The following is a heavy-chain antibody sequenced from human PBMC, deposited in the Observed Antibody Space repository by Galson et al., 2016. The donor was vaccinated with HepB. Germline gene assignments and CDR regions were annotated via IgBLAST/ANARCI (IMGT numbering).Heavy chain of an antibody. CDR1: GFIFSSYS. V-gene: IGHV3-30-3*01. J-gene: IGHJ4*02. CDR2: ISYDGSHK. D-gene: IGHD5-18*01. Sequence: SLRLSCAASGFIFSSYSMHWVRQAPGKGLEWVATISYDGSHKYYGDSVKGRFTVSRDKYTLFLQMNSLKAEDTAIYHCASDSFIGYSYDNPDFWGQGTLVTVYS. CDR3: ASDSFIGYSYDNPDF.